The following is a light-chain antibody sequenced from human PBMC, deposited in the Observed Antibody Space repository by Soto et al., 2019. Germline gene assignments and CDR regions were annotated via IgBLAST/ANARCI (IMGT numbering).Light chain of an antibody. CDR2: EVT. V-gene: IGLV2-23*02. J-gene: IGLJ1*01. Sequence: QSVLTQPASVSGSPGQSITISCTGTSSDVGSYNLVSWYQQRPGKAPKVMIYEVTKRPSGVSNRFSGSKSGNTASLTISGFQAEDEADYYCCSYAGSTTYYVFGIGTKVTVL. CDR1: SSDVGSYNL. CDR3: CSYAGSTTYYV.